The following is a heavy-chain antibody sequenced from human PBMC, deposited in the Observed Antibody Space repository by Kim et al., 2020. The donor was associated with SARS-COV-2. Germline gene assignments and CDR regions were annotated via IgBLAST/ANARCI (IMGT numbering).Heavy chain of an antibody. CDR1: GYTFTGYA. J-gene: IGHJ4*02. Sequence: ASVKVSCKASGYTFTGYAINWVRQAPGQGLEWMGWINTNTGNPTYARGFTGRFVLSLDTSVSTAYLQISSLEAADTAVYYCAREYCGTTGCSPLGYWGQGTLVSVSS. D-gene: IGHD2-2*01. CDR2: INTNTGNP. V-gene: IGHV7-4-1*02. CDR3: AREYCGTTGCSPLGY.